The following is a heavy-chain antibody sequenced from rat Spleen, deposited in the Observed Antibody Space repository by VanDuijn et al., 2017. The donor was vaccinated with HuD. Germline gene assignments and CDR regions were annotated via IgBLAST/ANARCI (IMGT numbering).Heavy chain of an antibody. V-gene: IGHV3-1*01. CDR2: IGYSGST. CDR1: GYSITSNY. Sequence: EVQLQESGPGLVKPSQSLSLTCSVTGYSITSNYWGWIRKFPENKMEWMGYIGYSGSTGYNPSLKSRISITLDTSKNQFFLQLNSVTTEDTATYYCARHNSGYGVMDAWGQGASVTVSS. J-gene: IGHJ4*01. CDR3: ARHNSGYGVMDA. D-gene: IGHD4-3*01.